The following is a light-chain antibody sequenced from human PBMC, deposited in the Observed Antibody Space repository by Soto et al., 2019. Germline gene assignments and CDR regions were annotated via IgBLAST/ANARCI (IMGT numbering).Light chain of an antibody. CDR2: EVS. V-gene: IGLV2-14*01. Sequence: QSALTQPASVSGSPGQSITNSCTGTSSDVGGYNYVSWHQQHPGKAPKLMIYEVSNRPSGVSNRFSGSKSGNTASLTISGLQAEDEADYYCSSYTSSSTLYVFGTGTKVTVL. CDR3: SSYTSSSTLYV. J-gene: IGLJ1*01. CDR1: SSDVGGYNY.